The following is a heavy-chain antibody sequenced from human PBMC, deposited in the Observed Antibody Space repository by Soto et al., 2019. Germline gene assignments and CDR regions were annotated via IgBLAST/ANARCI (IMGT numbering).Heavy chain of an antibody. CDR3: ARDQVAYYYDSSGLKPDAFDI. J-gene: IGHJ3*02. Sequence: QVQLVQSGAEVKKPGSSVKVSCKASGGTFSSYAISWVRQAPGQGLEWMGGIIPIFGTANYAQKFQGRVTITADESTSTAYMELSSLRSEDTAVYYCARDQVAYYYDSSGLKPDAFDIWGQGTMVTVSS. CDR2: IIPIFGTA. V-gene: IGHV1-69*01. CDR1: GGTFSSYA. D-gene: IGHD3-22*01.